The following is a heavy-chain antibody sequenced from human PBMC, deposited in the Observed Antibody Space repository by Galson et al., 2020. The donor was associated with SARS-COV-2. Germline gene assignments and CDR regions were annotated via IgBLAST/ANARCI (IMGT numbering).Heavy chain of an antibody. CDR1: GGSISSGGYY. V-gene: IGHV4-31*03. D-gene: IGHD3-3*01. J-gene: IGHJ4*02. Sequence: ETSETLSLTCTVSGGSISSGGYYWSWIRQHPGKGLEWIGHIYYSGSTYYNPSLKSRVTISVDTSKNQFSLKLSSVTAADMAVYYCARGDRITIFGVVAHFDYWGQGTLVTVSS. CDR3: ARGDRITIFGVVAHFDY. CDR2: IYYSGST.